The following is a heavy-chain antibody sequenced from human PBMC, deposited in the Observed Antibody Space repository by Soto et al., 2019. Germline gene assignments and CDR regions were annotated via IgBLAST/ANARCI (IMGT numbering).Heavy chain of an antibody. CDR2: ISYEGSDK. CDR1: GFDFSSHG. Sequence: QVHLVESGGGVVQSGGSLRLSCLASGFDFSSHGMYWVRQAPGRGLEWVALISYEGSDKFYVDSLKGRFTIARDNSKHTLYLHMSSLRPEDTALYYCAKDFELPDGDYYHYGMDVWGQGTTVSVSS. J-gene: IGHJ6*02. D-gene: IGHD1-7*01. V-gene: IGHV3-30*18. CDR3: AKDFELPDGDYYHYGMDV.